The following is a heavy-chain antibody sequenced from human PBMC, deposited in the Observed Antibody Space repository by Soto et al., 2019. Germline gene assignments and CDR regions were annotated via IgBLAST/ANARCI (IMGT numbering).Heavy chain of an antibody. J-gene: IGHJ4*02. CDR3: ARAGDDCSTPTCYLIDY. D-gene: IGHD2-2*01. CDR1: GYTFTSYA. CDR2: INAGNGNT. V-gene: IGHV1-3*01. Sequence: ASVKVSCKASGYTFTSYAMHWVRQAPGQRLEWMGWINAGNGNTKYSQKFQGRVTITRDTSASTAYMELSSLRSEDTAVYYCARAGDDCSTPTCYLIDYWGQGTLVTVSS.